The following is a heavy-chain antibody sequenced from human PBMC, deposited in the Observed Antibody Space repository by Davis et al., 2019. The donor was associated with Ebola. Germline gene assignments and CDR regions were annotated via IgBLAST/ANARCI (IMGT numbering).Heavy chain of an antibody. J-gene: IGHJ4*02. Sequence: ASVKVSCKASRGTFGSYAISWVRQAPGQGLEWMGWMNPNSGNTGYAQKFQGRVTMTRENSMSTAYMELTSLRSDDTAVYFCARGGVAYSDLDYWGQGTLVAVSS. V-gene: IGHV1-8*01. CDR2: MNPNSGNT. CDR1: RGTFGSYA. CDR3: ARGGVAYSDLDY. D-gene: IGHD2-21*01.